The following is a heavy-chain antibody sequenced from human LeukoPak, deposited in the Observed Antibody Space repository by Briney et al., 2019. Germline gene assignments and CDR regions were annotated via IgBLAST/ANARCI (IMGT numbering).Heavy chain of an antibody. Sequence: PGGSLRLSCAASGFTFSDYYMSWIRQAPGKGLEWVSYISSSGSTLYYADSVKGRFTISRDNAKNSLYLQMNSLRAEDTAVYYCARGGLYYYASDAFDIWGQGTMVTVSS. CDR3: ARGGLYYYASDAFDI. CDR1: GFTFSDYY. CDR2: ISSSGSTL. D-gene: IGHD3-10*01. J-gene: IGHJ3*02. V-gene: IGHV3-11*01.